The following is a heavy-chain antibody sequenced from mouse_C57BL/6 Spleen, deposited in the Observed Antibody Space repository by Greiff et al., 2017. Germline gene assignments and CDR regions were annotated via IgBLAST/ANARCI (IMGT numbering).Heavy chain of an antibody. Sequence: EVQLQQSGGGLVQPGGSMKLSCAASGFTFSDAWMDWVRQSPEKGLEWVAEIRNKANNHATYYAESVKGRFTISRDDSKSSVYLQMNSLRAEDTGIYYCTRFYYGNYAMDYWGQGTSVTVSS. CDR1: GFTFSDAW. CDR2: IRNKANNHAT. J-gene: IGHJ4*01. V-gene: IGHV6-6*01. D-gene: IGHD2-1*01. CDR3: TRFYYGNYAMDY.